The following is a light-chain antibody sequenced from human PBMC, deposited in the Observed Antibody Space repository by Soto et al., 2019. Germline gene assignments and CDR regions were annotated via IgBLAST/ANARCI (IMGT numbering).Light chain of an antibody. CDR1: QGISNY. J-gene: IGKJ1*01. CDR3: QKYDSAPWT. CDR2: AAS. V-gene: IGKV1-27*01. Sequence: DIEMTQSPSSLSASVGDRVTITCRASQGISNYLAWYKQRPGKVPKLLIYAASTLQSGVPSRFSGSGSGTDFSLTFSSLQPEDVATYYCQKYDSAPWTFGQGTEVE.